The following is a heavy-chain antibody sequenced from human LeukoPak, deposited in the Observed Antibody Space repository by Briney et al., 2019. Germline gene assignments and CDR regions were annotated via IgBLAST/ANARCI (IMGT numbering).Heavy chain of an antibody. D-gene: IGHD6-13*01. J-gene: IGHJ4*02. V-gene: IGHV4-39*01. CDR1: GGSISSSSYY. CDR3: AGTYSSSWYGGVGYYFDY. Sequence: SETLSLTCTVSGGSISSSSYYWGWIRQPPGKGLEWIGSIYYSGSTYYNPSLKSRVTISVDTSKNQFSLKLSSVTAADTAVYYCAGTYSSSWYGGVGYYFDYWGQGTLVTVSS. CDR2: IYYSGST.